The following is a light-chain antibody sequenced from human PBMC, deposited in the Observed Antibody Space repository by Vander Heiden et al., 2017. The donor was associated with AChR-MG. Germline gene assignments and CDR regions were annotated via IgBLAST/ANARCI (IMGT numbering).Light chain of an antibody. V-gene: IGKV3-11*01. Sequence: EIVLTQSPATLSLSPGERATFSCRASQSVGSYLVWYQQKLGQAPRLLIYGANKRATGIPDRFSGSGSGTDFTLTISTLEPEDYAVYYCQQRSSWPLTFGGWTKVDIK. CDR2: GAN. CDR3: QQRSSWPLT. CDR1: QSVGSY. J-gene: IGKJ4*01.